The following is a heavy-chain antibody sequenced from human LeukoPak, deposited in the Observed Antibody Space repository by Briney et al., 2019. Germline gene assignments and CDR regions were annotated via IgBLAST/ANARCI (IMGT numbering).Heavy chain of an antibody. CDR3: ARVRGRDGYNQEEY. CDR1: GYTFTGYY. CDR2: INPNSGGT. J-gene: IGHJ4*02. Sequence: GASVKVSCKASGYTFTGYYMHWVRQAPGQGLEWMGWINPNSGGTNYAQKFQGRVTMTRDTSISTAYMELSRLRSDDTAVYYCARVRGRDGYNQEEYWGQGTLVTVSS. V-gene: IGHV1-2*02. D-gene: IGHD5-24*01.